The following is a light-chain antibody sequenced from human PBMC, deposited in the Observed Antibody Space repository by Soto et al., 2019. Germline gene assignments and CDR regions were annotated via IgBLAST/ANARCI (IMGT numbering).Light chain of an antibody. V-gene: IGKV3D-20*02. CDR1: QSVSNNY. J-gene: IGKJ1*01. CDR3: QQHSHWPPWT. Sequence: EIVLTQSPGTLSLSPGERATLSCRASQSVSNNYLAWYQQKPGQAPRLLIYGASTRATGIPDRFSGSGSGTDFTLTISNLEPEDFAVYYCQQHSHWPPWTFGQGTKVDIK. CDR2: GAS.